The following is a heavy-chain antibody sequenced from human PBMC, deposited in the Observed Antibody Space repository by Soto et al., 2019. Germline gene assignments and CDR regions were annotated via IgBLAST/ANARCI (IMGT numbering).Heavy chain of an antibody. CDR3: ARGLEQLERRRGEFDP. V-gene: IGHV4-4*02. Sequence: SETLSLTCAVSGGSISSSNWWSWVRQPPGKGLEWIGGIYYSGSTNYNPSLKSRVTISVDKSKNQFSLKLSSVTAADTAVYYCARGLEQLERRRGEFDPWGQGTLVTVSS. J-gene: IGHJ5*02. CDR2: IYYSGST. CDR1: GGSISSSNW. D-gene: IGHD1-1*01.